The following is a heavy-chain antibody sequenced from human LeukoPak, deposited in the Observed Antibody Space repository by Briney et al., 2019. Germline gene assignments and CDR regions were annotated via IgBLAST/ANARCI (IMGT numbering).Heavy chain of an antibody. CDR3: AKDLSSSLYYFDY. D-gene: IGHD6-6*01. Sequence: GGSLRLSCAASGFTFSSYGMHWVCQAPGKGLEWVAVMWYDGSNKYYADSVKGRFTISRDNSKNTLYLQMNSLRAEDTAAYYCAKDLSSSLYYFDYWGQGTLVTVSS. J-gene: IGHJ4*02. V-gene: IGHV3-33*06. CDR1: GFTFSSYG. CDR2: MWYDGSNK.